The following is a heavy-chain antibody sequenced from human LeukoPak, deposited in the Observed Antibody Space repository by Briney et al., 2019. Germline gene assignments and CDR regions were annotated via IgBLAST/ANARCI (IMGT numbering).Heavy chain of an antibody. J-gene: IGHJ4*02. CDR3: ARGIRITMVRGVTKYYFDY. CDR1: GVPFRGYY. CDR2: INHFGST. V-gene: IGHV4-34*01. D-gene: IGHD3-10*01. Sequence: SETLSLTCAVYGVPFRGYYWRWLGQPPGKGLAWIGEINHFGSTNYNPSLKSRVTISVDTSKNQFSLKLSSVTAADTAVYYCARGIRITMVRGVTKYYFDYWGQGTLVTVSS.